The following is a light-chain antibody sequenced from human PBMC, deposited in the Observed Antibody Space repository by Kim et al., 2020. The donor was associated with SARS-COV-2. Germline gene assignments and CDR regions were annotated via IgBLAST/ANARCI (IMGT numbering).Light chain of an antibody. CDR1: SLRSYY. J-gene: IGLJ3*02. V-gene: IGLV3-19*01. CDR3: KSRDSSGNRLV. CDR2: AKN. Sequence: SSELTQDPAVSVALGQTVRITCQGDSLRSYYASWYQQKPGQAPVLVIFAKNNRPSGNPGRFSGSSSGNTASLTITGAQAEDEADYYCKSRDSSGNRLVFGGGTQLTVL.